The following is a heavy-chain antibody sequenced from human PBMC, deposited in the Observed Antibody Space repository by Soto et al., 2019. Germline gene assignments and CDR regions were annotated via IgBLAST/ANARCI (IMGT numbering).Heavy chain of an antibody. CDR1: GYIFTNYW. V-gene: IGHV5-51*01. CDR2: IYPSDSDT. Sequence: GESLKISCKGSGYIFTNYWIGWVRQMPGKGLEWMGIIYPSDSDTRYSPSFQGQVTISAAKSINTAYLQWSSLKASGTAMYYCARRRGPDVDFDYWGQGTLVTVSS. J-gene: IGHJ4*02. CDR3: ARRRGPDVDFDY.